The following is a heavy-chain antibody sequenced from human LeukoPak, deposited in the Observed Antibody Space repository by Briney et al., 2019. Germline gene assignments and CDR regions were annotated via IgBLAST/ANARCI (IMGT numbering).Heavy chain of an antibody. Sequence: RASVKVSCKASGYTFTSYSISWVRQAPGQGLEWMGWISAYNGNTNYAQKLQGRVTMTTDTSTSTAYMELRSLRSDDTAVYYCARDAQWEPTYDAFDICGQGTMVTVSS. J-gene: IGHJ3*02. D-gene: IGHD1-26*01. CDR3: ARDAQWEPTYDAFDI. CDR2: ISAYNGNT. CDR1: GYTFTSYS. V-gene: IGHV1-18*01.